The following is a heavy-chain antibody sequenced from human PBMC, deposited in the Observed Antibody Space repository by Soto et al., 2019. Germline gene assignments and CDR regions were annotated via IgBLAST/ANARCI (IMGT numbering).Heavy chain of an antibody. J-gene: IGHJ4*02. Sequence: QVQLQESGPGLVKPSETLSLTCTVSGGSISSYYWSWIRQPPGKGLEWIGYIYYSGSTNYNPSLKSRVTISVDTSNNQFSLQLSSVTAADTAVYYCARADYDSSGYYPYYFDYWGQGTLVTVSS. V-gene: IGHV4-59*01. CDR1: GGSISSYY. CDR2: IYYSGST. D-gene: IGHD3-22*01. CDR3: ARADYDSSGYYPYYFDY.